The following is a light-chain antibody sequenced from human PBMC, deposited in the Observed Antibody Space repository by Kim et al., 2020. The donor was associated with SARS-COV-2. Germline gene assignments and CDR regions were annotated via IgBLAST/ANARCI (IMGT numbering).Light chain of an antibody. J-gene: IGKJ2*01. CDR1: QSLDR. V-gene: IGKV1-5*03. CDR2: RAS. Sequence: IQITQSPSTLSASIGDTVTITCRASQSLDRLAWYQQKPGKAPKLLISRASTLESGVPSRFSGWRSGTEFTLTITSLQPDDFSSYFYHQYNTYQYTFGQGTKLEI. CDR3: HQYNTYQYT.